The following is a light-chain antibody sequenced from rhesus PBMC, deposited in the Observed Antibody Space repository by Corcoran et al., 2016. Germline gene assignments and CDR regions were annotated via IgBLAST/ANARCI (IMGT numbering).Light chain of an antibody. CDR2: ASS. CDR1: QGISSW. J-gene: IGKJ4*01. CDR3: QQGYNTPLT. V-gene: IGKV1-18*01. Sequence: DIQMTQSPSSLSASVGDKVTITCRASQGISSWLAWYQQKPGKAPQLLIYASSSLQTGVPSRFSGSGSGTEYTLTIISLQPEDFATYCCQQGYNTPLTFGGGTKVEIK.